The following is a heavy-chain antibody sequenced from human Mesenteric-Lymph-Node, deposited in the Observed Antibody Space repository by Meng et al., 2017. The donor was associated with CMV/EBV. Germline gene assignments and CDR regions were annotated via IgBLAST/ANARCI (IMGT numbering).Heavy chain of an antibody. J-gene: IGHJ5*02. V-gene: IGHV1-69*05. CDR2: SIPLFGPT. CDR1: ARHATNYA. CDR3: ARGSSFSSAP. D-gene: IGHD6-19*01. Sequence: KVDYKASARHATNYATHPVRQAPGPALDWVGLSIPLFGPTNYAQTFQGRVTITTDESTSTSYIELSSLRSEDTAVYYCARGSSFSSAPFGQGTLVTVSS.